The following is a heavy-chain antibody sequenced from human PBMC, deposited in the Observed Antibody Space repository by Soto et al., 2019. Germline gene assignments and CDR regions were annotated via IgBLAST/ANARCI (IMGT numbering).Heavy chain of an antibody. V-gene: IGHV4-39*01. Sequence: QLQLQESGPGLVKPSETLSLTCTVSGGSISSSRYYWGWIRQPPGKGLEWIGNIFYSGSTYYNPSLKGRVTISVDTSKNQFSLKLSSVTAADTAVYYCERRQSSPWFDPCGQGTLFTVSS. J-gene: IGHJ5*02. CDR3: ERRQSSPWFDP. D-gene: IGHD2-15*01. CDR1: GGSISSSRYY. CDR2: IFYSGST.